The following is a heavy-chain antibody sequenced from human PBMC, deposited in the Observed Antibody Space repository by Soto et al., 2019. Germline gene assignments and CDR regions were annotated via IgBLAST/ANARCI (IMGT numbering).Heavy chain of an antibody. D-gene: IGHD3-10*01. CDR3: ARNGDMLRGVALDC. J-gene: IGHJ4*02. Sequence: ASVKVSCKASGYTFTGYYMHWVRQAPGQGLEWMGWIDPNIGGTNYAQKFQGWVTMTRDTSISTAYMELSRLRSDDTAVYYCARNGDMLRGVALDCWGKGTMVTGSS. V-gene: IGHV1-2*04. CDR1: GYTFTGYY. CDR2: IDPNIGGT.